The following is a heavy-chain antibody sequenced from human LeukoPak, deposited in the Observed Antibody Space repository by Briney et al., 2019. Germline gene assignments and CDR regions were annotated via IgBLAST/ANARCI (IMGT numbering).Heavy chain of an antibody. CDR2: IYHSGST. CDR3: ARHLVVVPAAINY. J-gene: IGHJ4*02. D-gene: IGHD2-2*02. Sequence: SETLSLTCAVSGYSTSSGYYWGWIRQPPGKGLEWIGSIYHSGSTYYNPSLKSRVTISLDTSKNQFSLKLSSVTAADTAVYYCARHLVVVPAAINYWGQGTLVTVSS. V-gene: IGHV4-38-2*01. CDR1: GYSTSSGYY.